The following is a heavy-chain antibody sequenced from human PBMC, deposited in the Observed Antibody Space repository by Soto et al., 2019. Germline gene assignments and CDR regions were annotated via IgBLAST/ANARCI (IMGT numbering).Heavy chain of an antibody. V-gene: IGHV4-59*01. CDR1: GGSISSYY. J-gene: IGHJ4*02. CDR3: ARAGPKYSSAGDFDY. CDR2: IYYSGST. Sequence: QVQLQESGPGLVKPSETLSLTCTVSGGSISSYYWSWIRQPPGKGLEWIGYIYYSGSTNYNPSLKSRVTISVDTSKNQFSLKLSSVTAADTAVYYCARAGPKYSSAGDFDYWGQGTLVTVSS. D-gene: IGHD6-25*01.